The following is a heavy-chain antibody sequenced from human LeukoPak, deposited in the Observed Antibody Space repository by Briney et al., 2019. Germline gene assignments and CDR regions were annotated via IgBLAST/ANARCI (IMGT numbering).Heavy chain of an antibody. J-gene: IGHJ4*02. D-gene: IGHD2-2*02. Sequence: GGSLRLSCAASGFTFSSYAMSWVRQAPGKGLEWVSTISVSGGNTYYADSVKGRFTISRDNAKNSLYLQMNSLRAEDTAVYYCARGRLYGDYWGQGALVTVSS. CDR3: ARGRLYGDY. CDR2: ISVSGGNT. CDR1: GFTFSSYA. V-gene: IGHV3-23*01.